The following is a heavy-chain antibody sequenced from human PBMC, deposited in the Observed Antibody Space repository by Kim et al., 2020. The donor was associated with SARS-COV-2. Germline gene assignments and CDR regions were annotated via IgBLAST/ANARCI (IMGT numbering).Heavy chain of an antibody. CDR3: AKSSHYYDSNNYLRGFDY. CDR1: GFTFSTYA. CDR2: ITGNGNT. Sequence: GGSLRLSCAASGFTFSTYAMSWVRQAPGKGLQWVSTITGNGNTYYADSVKGRFTISRDNSKNTLYLEMNSLRSEDTAIYYCAKSSHYYDSNNYLRGFDY. D-gene: IGHD3-22*01. V-gene: IGHV3-23*01. J-gene: IGHJ4*01.